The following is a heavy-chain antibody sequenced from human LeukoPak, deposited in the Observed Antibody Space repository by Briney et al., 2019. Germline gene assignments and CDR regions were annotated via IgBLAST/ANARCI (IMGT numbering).Heavy chain of an antibody. J-gene: IGHJ4*02. CDR3: AVMAYYDFWSGYYTLDY. D-gene: IGHD3-3*01. Sequence: GASVKVSCKASGYTFTSYDINWVRQATGQGLEWMGWMNPNSGNTGYAQKFQGRVTITRNTSISTAYVELSSLRSEDTAVYYCAVMAYYDFWSGYYTLDYWGQGTLVTVSS. CDR2: MNPNSGNT. CDR1: GYTFTSYD. V-gene: IGHV1-8*03.